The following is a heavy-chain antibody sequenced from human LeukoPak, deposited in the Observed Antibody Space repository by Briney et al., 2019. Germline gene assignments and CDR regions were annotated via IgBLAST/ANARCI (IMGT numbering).Heavy chain of an antibody. CDR3: ARHTRIQLWFRLRAFDI. CDR1: GGSISSGSYY. CDR2: INHSGST. J-gene: IGHJ3*02. D-gene: IGHD5-18*01. Sequence: SETLSLTCTVSGGSISSGSYYWGWIRQPPGKGLEWIGEINHSGSTNYNPSLKSRVTISVDTSKNQFSLKLSSVTAADTAVYYCARHTRIQLWFRLRAFDIWGQGTMVTVSS. V-gene: IGHV4-39*01.